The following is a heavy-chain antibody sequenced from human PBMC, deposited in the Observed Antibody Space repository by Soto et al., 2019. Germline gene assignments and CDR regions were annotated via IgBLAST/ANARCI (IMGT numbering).Heavy chain of an antibody. CDR3: AIAPNYSSAYYHPYYYGMDV. Sequence: QIQLMQSGAKVKKPGASVKVSCKASGYTFTSYGIHWVRQAPGQRLEWTGWINAGNGNTKYSEKFHGRVTITRDTSVSTAYLQLSILRSEDTAVYDCAIAPNYSSAYYHPYYYGMDVLGQGTTVTVSS. D-gene: IGHD3-22*01. J-gene: IGHJ6*02. V-gene: IGHV1-3*01. CDR1: GYTFTSYG. CDR2: INAGNGNT.